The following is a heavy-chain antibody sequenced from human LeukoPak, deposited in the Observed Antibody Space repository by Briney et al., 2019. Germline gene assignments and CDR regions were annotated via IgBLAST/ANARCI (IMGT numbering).Heavy chain of an antibody. V-gene: IGHV1-46*01. CDR3: ARDQEGFDY. CDR2: IYPRDGST. CDR1: GYTFTSNY. J-gene: IGHJ4*02. Sequence: ASVKVSCKASGYTFTSNYIHWVRQAPGQGLEWMGMIYPRDGSTSYAQKFQGRVTVTRDTSTSTVHMELSGLRSEDTAVYYCARDQEGFDYWGQGTLVAVSS.